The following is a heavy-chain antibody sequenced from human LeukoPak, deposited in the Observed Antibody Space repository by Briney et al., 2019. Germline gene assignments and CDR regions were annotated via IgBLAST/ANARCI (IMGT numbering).Heavy chain of an antibody. V-gene: IGHV1-46*01. CDR3: ARDQEGFDY. CDR2: IYPRDGST. CDR1: GYTFTSNY. J-gene: IGHJ4*02. Sequence: ASVKVSCKASGYTFTSNYIHWVRQAPGQGLEWMGMIYPRDGSTSYAQKFQGRVTVTRDTSTSTVHMELSGLRSEDTAVYYCARDQEGFDYWGQGTLVAVSS.